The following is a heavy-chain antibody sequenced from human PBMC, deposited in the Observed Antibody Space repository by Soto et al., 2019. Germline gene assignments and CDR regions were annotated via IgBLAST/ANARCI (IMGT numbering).Heavy chain of an antibody. CDR2: INPSGGST. V-gene: IGHV1-46*03. CDR1: GYTFTSYY. Sequence: ASVKVSCKASGYTFTSYYMHWVRQAPGQGLEWMGIINPSGGSTSYAQKFQGRVTVTRDTSTSTVYMELSSLRSEDTAVYYCAREPRITIFGVVTGNWFDPWGQGTLVTVSS. J-gene: IGHJ5*02. CDR3: AREPRITIFGVVTGNWFDP. D-gene: IGHD3-3*01.